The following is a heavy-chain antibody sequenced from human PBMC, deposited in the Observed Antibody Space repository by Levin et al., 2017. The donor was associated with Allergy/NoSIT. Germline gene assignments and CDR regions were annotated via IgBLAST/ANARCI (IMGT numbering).Heavy chain of an antibody. J-gene: IGHJ6*04. CDR1: GGSISSYY. Sequence: GSLRLSCTVSGGSISSYYWSWIRQPPGKGLEWIGYIYYSGNAIYNPSLKSRVTISVDTSKNQFSLKLSSVTAADTAVYYCARQKFCSSAICYTRDYYYAMDVWGKGTTVTVSS. D-gene: IGHD2-2*02. V-gene: IGHV4-59*08. CDR3: ARQKFCSSAICYTRDYYYAMDV. CDR2: IYYSGNA.